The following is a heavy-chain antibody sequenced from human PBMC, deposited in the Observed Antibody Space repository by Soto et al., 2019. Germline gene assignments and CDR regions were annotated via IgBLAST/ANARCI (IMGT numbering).Heavy chain of an antibody. CDR2: IYYSGNT. V-gene: IGHV4-39*02. J-gene: IGHJ4*02. CDR1: GGSITSSSYY. Sequence: QLQLQESGPGLVKPSETLSLTCTVSGGSITSSSYYWGWIRQPPGKGLEWIGSIYYSGNTYYTPSLKRRVTISVDTSKNQFSLKLSSVTAADPAVYYCAREGGRYCSGGSCQVDYWGQGTLVTVSS. D-gene: IGHD2-15*01. CDR3: AREGGRYCSGGSCQVDY.